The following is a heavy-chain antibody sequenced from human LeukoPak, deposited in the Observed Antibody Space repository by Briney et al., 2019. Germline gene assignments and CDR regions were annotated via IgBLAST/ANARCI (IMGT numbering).Heavy chain of an antibody. Sequence: GGSLRLSCAASGFTFSSYAMSWVRQAPGKGLEWVSAISGSGGSTYYADSVKGRFTISRDNSKNTLYLQMNSLRAEDTAVYYCAKSLDIVVVPAAIREGYGMDVWGQGTTVTVSS. CDR2: ISGSGGST. D-gene: IGHD2-2*03. CDR3: AKSLDIVVVPAAIREGYGMDV. J-gene: IGHJ6*02. V-gene: IGHV3-23*01. CDR1: GFTFSSYA.